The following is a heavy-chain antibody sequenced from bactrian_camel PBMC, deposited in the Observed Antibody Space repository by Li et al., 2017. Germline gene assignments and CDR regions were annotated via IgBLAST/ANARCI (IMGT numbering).Heavy chain of an antibody. CDR2: IDRGGSNT. CDR3: TGSYYRDRLFAA. J-gene: IGHJ6*01. CDR1: GFTFSAYD. D-gene: IGHD2*01. Sequence: VQLVESGGGLVQPGGSLRLSCAASGFTFSAYDMTWVRQAPGKGLEWVSGIDRGGSNTYYADSVKGRFTISRDNAKNTLYLQLMGLKTEDTAMYYCTGSYYRDRLFAAWGQGTQVTVS. V-gene: IGHV3S40*01.